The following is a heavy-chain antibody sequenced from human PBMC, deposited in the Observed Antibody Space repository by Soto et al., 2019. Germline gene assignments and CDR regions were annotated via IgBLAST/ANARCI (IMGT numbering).Heavy chain of an antibody. Sequence: EVQLVESGGGLVQPGGSLRLSCAASGFTFSSHWMSWVRQAPGKGREWVANIKEDGTEKYYVGSVKGRFTISRDNAKNSLYLQMSSLRAEDTAVYYCARVTWAYDYVWGRYFDYWGQGFLVTVSS. CDR1: GFTFSSHW. D-gene: IGHD3-16*01. V-gene: IGHV3-7*01. CDR2: IKEDGTEK. CDR3: ARVTWAYDYVWGRYFDY. J-gene: IGHJ4*02.